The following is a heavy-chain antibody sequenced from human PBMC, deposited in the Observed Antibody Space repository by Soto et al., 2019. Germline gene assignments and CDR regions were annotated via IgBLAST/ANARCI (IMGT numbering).Heavy chain of an antibody. D-gene: IGHD4-17*01. CDR1: GFTFSDYY. CDR2: ISSSGSTI. J-gene: IGHJ6*03. CDR3: ARFYGDHYYYYYYMDV. V-gene: IGHV3-11*01. Sequence: GGSLRLSCAASGFTFSDYYMSWIRQAPGKGLEWVSYISSSGSTIYYADSVKGRFTISRDNAKNSLYLQMNSLRAEDTAVYYCARFYGDHYYYYYYMDVWGKGTTVTVSS.